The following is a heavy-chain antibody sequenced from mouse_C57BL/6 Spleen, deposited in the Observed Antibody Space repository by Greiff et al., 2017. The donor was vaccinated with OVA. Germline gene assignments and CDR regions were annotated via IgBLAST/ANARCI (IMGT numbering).Heavy chain of an antibody. CDR1: GYAFSSYW. Sequence: QVQLQQSGPELVKPGASVKLSCKASGYAFSSYWMHWVKQRPGQGLEWIGRIYPGDGDTNYTGKFKGKATMTSDKSSSTAYMQLSSLTSEDSAVYCGAKEWPSTVVGYGGQGTTLTVAA. CDR2: IYPGDGDT. CDR3: AKEWPSTVVGY. D-gene: IGHD5-1*01. J-gene: IGHJ2*01. V-gene: IGHV1-82*01.